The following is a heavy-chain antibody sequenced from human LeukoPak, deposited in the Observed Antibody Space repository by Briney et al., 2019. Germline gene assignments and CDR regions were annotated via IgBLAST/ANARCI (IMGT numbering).Heavy chain of an antibody. D-gene: IGHD3-9*01. CDR1: GGSFSGYY. V-gene: IGHV4-34*01. Sequence: SETLSLTCAVYGGSFSGYYWSWVRQPPGKGLEWIGEINHSGSTNYNPSLKSRVTISVDTSKNQFSLKLSSVTAADTAVYYCARGGDILTVLDYWGQGTLVTVSS. CDR3: ARGGDILTVLDY. CDR2: INHSGST. J-gene: IGHJ4*02.